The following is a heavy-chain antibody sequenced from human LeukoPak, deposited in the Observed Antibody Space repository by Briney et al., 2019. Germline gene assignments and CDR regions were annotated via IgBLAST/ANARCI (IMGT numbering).Heavy chain of an antibody. CDR1: GFTFSTFA. CDR2: IFPSGGEI. D-gene: IGHD4-17*01. Sequence: GGPLRLSCAASGFTFSTFAMIWVRQPPGKGLEWVSSIFPSGGEIHYADSVKGRFTISRDNSENTLYLQMNSLRPEDTAVYYCVTEVRRPYFDSWGQGTLVTVSS. CDR3: VTEVRRPYFDS. J-gene: IGHJ4*02. V-gene: IGHV3-23*01.